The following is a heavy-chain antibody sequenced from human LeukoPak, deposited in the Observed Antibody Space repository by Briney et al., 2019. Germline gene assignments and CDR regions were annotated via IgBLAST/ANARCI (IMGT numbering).Heavy chain of an antibody. Sequence: SETLSLTCTVSGGSISSYYWSWIRQPPGRGLERIGYIYYSGSTNYSPSLKGRVTLSVDTSKNQFSLKLSSVTAADTAVYYCATYGERGFDIWGQGTMVTVSS. CDR1: GGSISSYY. J-gene: IGHJ3*02. V-gene: IGHV4-59*01. CDR2: IYYSGST. CDR3: ATYGERGFDI. D-gene: IGHD4-17*01.